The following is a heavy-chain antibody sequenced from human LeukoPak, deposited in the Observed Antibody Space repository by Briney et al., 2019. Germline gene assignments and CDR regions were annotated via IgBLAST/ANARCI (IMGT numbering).Heavy chain of an antibody. D-gene: IGHD3-3*01. CDR2: IWYDGSNK. CDR1: GFTFSSYG. J-gene: IGHJ4*02. V-gene: IGHV3-33*06. CDR3: AKDRVPGGYYDFWSGYYSDFDY. Sequence: QPGRSLRLSCAASGFTFSSYGMHWVRQAPGKGLEWVAVIWYDGSNKYYADSVKGRFTISRVNSKNTLYLRMNSLRAEDTAVYYCAKDRVPGGYYDFWSGYYSDFDYWGQGTLVTVSS.